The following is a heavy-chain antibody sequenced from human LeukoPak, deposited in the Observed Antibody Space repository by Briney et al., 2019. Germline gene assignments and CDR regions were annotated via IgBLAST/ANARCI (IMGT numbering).Heavy chain of an antibody. V-gene: IGHV3-30*18. CDR2: ISYDGSNK. Sequence: GGSLRLSCAASGFTFSSYGMHWIRQAPGKGLEWVAVISYDGSNKYYADSAKGRFTISRDNSKNTLYLQMNSLRAEDTAVYYCAKSSMDVWGQGTTVTVSS. J-gene: IGHJ6*02. CDR3: AKSSMDV. CDR1: GFTFSSYG.